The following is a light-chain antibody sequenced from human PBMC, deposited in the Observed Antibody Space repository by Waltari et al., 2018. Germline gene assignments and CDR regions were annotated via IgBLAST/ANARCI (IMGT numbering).Light chain of an antibody. V-gene: IGKV4-1*01. J-gene: IGKJ3*01. CDR3: QLYYSNPPFFT. CDR1: QSVFYNATNKNY. Sequence: DIVMTQSPDSLAVSLGERVTIRCKSSQSVFYNATNKNYLTWYQQKPGQPPKVLIYWASTRDSGVPDRFSGSGSGTDFTLTISGLQAEDVAVYYCQLYYSNPPFFTFGPGTKVDIK. CDR2: WAS.